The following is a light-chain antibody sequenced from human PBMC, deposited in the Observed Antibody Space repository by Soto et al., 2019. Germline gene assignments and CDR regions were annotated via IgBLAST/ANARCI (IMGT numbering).Light chain of an antibody. CDR1: ESASSN. CDR3: PPFQKWPLT. V-gene: IGKV3-15*01. Sequence: EIVMTQSPATVSVSPGERATLSCRASESASSNLAWYQQKPGQAPRLLIYGASTRATGITARFSGSGSGTEFTLTISSLQSEDFAVYDFPPFQKWPLTCGGGTNVEIK. CDR2: GAS. J-gene: IGKJ4*01.